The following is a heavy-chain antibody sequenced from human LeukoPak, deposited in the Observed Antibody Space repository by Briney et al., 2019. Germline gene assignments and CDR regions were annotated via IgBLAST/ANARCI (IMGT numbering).Heavy chain of an antibody. D-gene: IGHD1-26*01. CDR3: ARLSIVETNAEFDT. V-gene: IGHV5-51*01. CDR1: GSSFTSYW. J-gene: IGHJ5*02. Sequence: GESLQTSCTGSGSSFTSYWICCVRQTPGKGLEGVEIIYPGDSDTRYSASFQGPVSISADKSISTAYLQWSSLKASDTAMYYCARLSIVETNAEFDTSGQGTPVTVSS. CDR2: IYPGDSDT.